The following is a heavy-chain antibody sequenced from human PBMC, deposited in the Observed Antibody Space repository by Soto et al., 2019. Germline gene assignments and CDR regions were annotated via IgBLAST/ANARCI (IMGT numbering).Heavy chain of an antibody. CDR2: VRTKVNNYET. D-gene: IGHD2-15*01. CDR1: GFTFSDAA. CDR3: TTGAYSGFDY. V-gene: IGHV3-73*02. J-gene: IGHJ4*02. Sequence: EVRLVESGGGLVQPGGSRKLSCAASGFTFSDAAIHWVRQASGKGLEWVGRVRTKVNNYETGYHSSVRGRFTISRDDSKNTAYLQMNGLETEDTAVYYCTTGAYSGFDYWGQGTLVTVS.